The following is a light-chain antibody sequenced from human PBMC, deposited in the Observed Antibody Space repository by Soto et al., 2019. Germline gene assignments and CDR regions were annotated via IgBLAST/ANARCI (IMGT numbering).Light chain of an antibody. CDR1: SSDVGGYNY. J-gene: IGLJ1*01. Sequence: QSALTQPHSASGSPGQSVTISCTGTSSDVGGYNYVSWYQQHPGKAPKLMIYEVTKRPSGVPDRVSGSKSGNTASLTVSGLQAEDEADYSCSSYEGSNIYVFGTGTKLTVL. CDR3: SSYEGSNIYV. V-gene: IGLV2-8*01. CDR2: EVT.